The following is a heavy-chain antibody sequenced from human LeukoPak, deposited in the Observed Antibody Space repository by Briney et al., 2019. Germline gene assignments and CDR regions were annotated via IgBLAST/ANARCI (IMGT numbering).Heavy chain of an antibody. CDR1: GGSISSGNY. CDR3: ARDRIAAAGTYYGMDV. D-gene: IGHD6-13*01. Sequence: PSQTLSLTCTVSGGSISSGNYWSWIRQPAGKGLEWIGRIYTGGSTNYNPSLKSRVTISVDTSKNQFSLKLSSVTAADTAVYYCARDRIAAAGTYYGMDVWGQGTTVTVSS. CDR2: IYTGGST. J-gene: IGHJ6*02. V-gene: IGHV4-61*02.